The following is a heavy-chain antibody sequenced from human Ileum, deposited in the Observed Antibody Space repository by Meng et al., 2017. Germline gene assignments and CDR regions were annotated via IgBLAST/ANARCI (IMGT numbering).Heavy chain of an antibody. Sequence: GGSLRLSCAASGFTFSSYWMHWVRQAPGKGLVFVSNIKSDGSTTNYADSVKGRFTISRDNAKNTLYLQMNSLRDEDTAVYYCATFSIIDGGTSCWGQGTLVTVSS. CDR2: IKSDGSTT. CDR1: GFTFSSYW. V-gene: IGHV3-74*01. D-gene: IGHD1-26*01. J-gene: IGHJ4*02. CDR3: ATFSIIDGGTSC.